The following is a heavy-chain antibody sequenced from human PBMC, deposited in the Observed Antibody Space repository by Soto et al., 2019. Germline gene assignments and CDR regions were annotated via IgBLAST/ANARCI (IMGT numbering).Heavy chain of an antibody. J-gene: IGHJ4*02. D-gene: IGHD1-1*01. CDR1: GYTFTSYG. Sequence: QVHLVQSGAEVKKPGASVKVSCKASGYTFTSYGITWVRQAPGQGLEWMGWISAHNGNTDYAQKLQGRVIVTRETSTSTAYMELRSLISDATAVYYCARGRYGDYWGQGALVTVSS. CDR3: ARGRYGDY. CDR2: ISAHNGNT. V-gene: IGHV1-18*01.